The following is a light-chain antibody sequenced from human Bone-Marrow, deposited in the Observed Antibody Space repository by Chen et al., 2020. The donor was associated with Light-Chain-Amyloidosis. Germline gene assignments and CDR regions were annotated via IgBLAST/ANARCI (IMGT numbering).Light chain of an antibody. CDR3: QSADSSCTYEVI. CDR2: RDT. CDR1: DLPTKY. Sequence: SYELTQPPSVSVSPGQTARITCSGDDLPTKYAYWYQQKPGQAPVLVIHRDTERPSGFSERFSGSSSGTTATLTISGVQAEDEADYHCQSADSSCTYEVIFGGGTKLTVL. J-gene: IGLJ2*01. V-gene: IGLV3-25*03.